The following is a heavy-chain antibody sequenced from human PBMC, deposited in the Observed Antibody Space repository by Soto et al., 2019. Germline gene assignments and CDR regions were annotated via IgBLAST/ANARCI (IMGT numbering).Heavy chain of an antibody. V-gene: IGHV3-23*01. CDR2: ISGSGANT. CDR3: TKGLIVVVPATATSRDAFDI. J-gene: IGHJ3*02. CDR1: GFSFSSYA. D-gene: IGHD2-2*01. Sequence: GGSLRLSCAASGFSFSSYAMRWVRQAPGKGLEWVSSISGSGANTDYADSVRGRFTISRDNSRNTLYLQMNSLRAEDTAQYYCTKGLIVVVPATATSRDAFDIWGQGTMVTVSS.